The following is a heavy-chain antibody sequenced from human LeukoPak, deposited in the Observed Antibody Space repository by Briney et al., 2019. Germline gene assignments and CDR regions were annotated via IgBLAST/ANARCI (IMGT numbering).Heavy chain of an antibody. CDR1: GFSLSTSGVG. D-gene: IGHD3-3*01. CDR2: IYWNDDK. V-gene: IGHV2-5*01. J-gene: IGHJ4*02. Sequence: GSGPTLVNPTQTLTLTCTFSGFSLSTSGVGVGWIRQPPGKALEWLALIYWNDDKRYSPSLKSRLTITKDTSKNQVVLTMTNMDPVDTARYYCARRPWAIFGVVRPFDYWGQGTLVTVSS. CDR3: ARRPWAIFGVVRPFDY.